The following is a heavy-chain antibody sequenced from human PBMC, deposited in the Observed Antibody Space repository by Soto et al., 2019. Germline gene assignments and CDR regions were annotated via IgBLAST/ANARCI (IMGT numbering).Heavy chain of an antibody. CDR3: ARDSFLCSGGSCFPLWYFNY. CDR2: ISSNGGST. CDR1: GFTFSSYA. D-gene: IGHD2-15*01. J-gene: IGHJ4*02. V-gene: IGHV3-64*01. Sequence: EVQLVESGGGLVQPGGSLRLSCAASGFTFSSYAMHWVRQAPGKGLEYVSAISSNGGSTYYANSVKGRFTISRDNSKNPLYLQRGSLSAEDMAVYYCARDSFLCSGGSCFPLWYFNYWGQGTLVTVSS.